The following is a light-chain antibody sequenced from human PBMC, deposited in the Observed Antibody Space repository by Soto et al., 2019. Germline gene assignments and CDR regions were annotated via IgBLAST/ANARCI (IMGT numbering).Light chain of an antibody. CDR2: GAS. CDR3: QQYGSSPWT. CDR1: QSVSSSY. V-gene: IGKV3-20*01. J-gene: IGKJ1*01. Sequence: EIVLTQSPGTLSLSSGERATLSCRASQSVSSSYLAWYQQKPGQAPRLPIYGASSRATGIPDRFSGSGSGTDFTLTISRLEPEDFAVYYCQQYGSSPWTFGQGTKVDIK.